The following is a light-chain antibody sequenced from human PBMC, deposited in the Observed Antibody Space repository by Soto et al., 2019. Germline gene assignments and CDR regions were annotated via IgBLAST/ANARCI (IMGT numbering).Light chain of an antibody. J-gene: IGKJ3*01. CDR2: GAS. CDR1: QSVSSN. Sequence: EIVMTQSPATLSVSPGERATLSCRASQSVSSNLAWYQQKPGQAPRLLIYGASTRATGLPARFSGSGSGTEFTLPISSLQSEDFAVYYCQQHNNWPFTFGPGTKVDIK. V-gene: IGKV3-15*01. CDR3: QQHNNWPFT.